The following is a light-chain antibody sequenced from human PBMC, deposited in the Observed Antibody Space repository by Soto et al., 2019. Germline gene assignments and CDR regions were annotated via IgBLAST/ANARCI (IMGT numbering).Light chain of an antibody. Sequence: QMTQSPSTLTASVGDRVTITCRASQSISSWLAWYQQKPGKAPKLLIYKASSLESGVPSRFSGSGSGTEFTLTISSLQPDDFATYYCQQYNSYRTFGQGTKVDI. CDR2: KAS. CDR1: QSISSW. J-gene: IGKJ1*01. CDR3: QQYNSYRT. V-gene: IGKV1-5*03.